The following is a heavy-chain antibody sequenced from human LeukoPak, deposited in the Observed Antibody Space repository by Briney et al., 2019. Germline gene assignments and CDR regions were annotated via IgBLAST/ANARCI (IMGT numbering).Heavy chain of an antibody. CDR1: GYTFTTYG. CDR2: ISAYNGNT. Sequence: ASVKVSCKASGYTFTTYGISWVRLAPGQGLEWMGWISAYNGNTNYAQKLQGRVTMTTDTSTSTAYMELRSLRSDDTAVYYCARDKVRGDDYGMDVWGQGTTVTVSS. J-gene: IGHJ6*02. D-gene: IGHD3-10*01. V-gene: IGHV1-18*01. CDR3: ARDKVRGDDYGMDV.